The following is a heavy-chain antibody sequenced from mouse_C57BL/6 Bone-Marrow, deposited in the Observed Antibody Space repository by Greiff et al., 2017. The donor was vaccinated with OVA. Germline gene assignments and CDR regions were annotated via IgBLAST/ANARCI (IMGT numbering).Heavy chain of an antibody. Sequence: QVQLQQPGAELVMPGASVKLSCKASGYTFTSYWMHWVKQRPGQGLEWIGEIDPSDSYTNYNQKFKGKSTLTVDKSSSTAYMQLSSLTSEDSAVYYCARSSYDYDDYFDYWGQGTTLTVSS. CDR2: IDPSDSYT. D-gene: IGHD2-4*01. CDR1: GYTFTSYW. V-gene: IGHV1-69*01. J-gene: IGHJ2*01. CDR3: ARSSYDYDDYFDY.